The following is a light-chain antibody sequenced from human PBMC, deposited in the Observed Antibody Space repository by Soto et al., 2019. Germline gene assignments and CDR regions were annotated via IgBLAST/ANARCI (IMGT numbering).Light chain of an antibody. J-gene: IGLJ2*01. V-gene: IGLV2-8*01. CDR3: SSDAGSPYVV. Sequence: QSVLTQPPSASGSPGQSVTISCTGTSSDVGGYNYVSWYQQHPGKAPKLMIYEVSKRPSGVPDRFSCSKSGTTSSLTVAGLQAEEEAYYYGSSDAGSPYVVFGGGTQLTVL. CDR2: EVS. CDR1: SSDVGGYNY.